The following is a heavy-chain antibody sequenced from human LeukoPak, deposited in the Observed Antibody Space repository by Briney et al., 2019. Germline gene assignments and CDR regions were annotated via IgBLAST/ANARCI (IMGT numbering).Heavy chain of an antibody. V-gene: IGHV1-2*02. Sequence: ASVKVSCKASGYTFTAYYIHWVRQAPGQGLEWMGRINPNSGGTNNAQKFQGRVTMTRDTSISTAYMELSRLRSDDTAVYYCARPWEITMSERSYNWFDSWGQGTLVTVSS. CDR3: ARPWEITMSERSYNWFDS. J-gene: IGHJ5*01. CDR2: INPNSGGT. D-gene: IGHD1-26*01. CDR1: GYTFTAYY.